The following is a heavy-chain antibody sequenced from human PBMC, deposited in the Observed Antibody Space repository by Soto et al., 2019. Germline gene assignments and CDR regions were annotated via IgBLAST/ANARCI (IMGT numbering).Heavy chain of an antibody. Sequence: PGESLKISCKGSGYSFTSYWISWVRQMPGKGLELMGRIVPSDSYTNYSPSFQGHVTISADKSISTAYLQWSSLKASDTAIYYCARILIAAPAYYYYGMDVWGQGTTVTVSS. CDR1: GYSFTSYW. CDR3: ARILIAAPAYYYYGMDV. V-gene: IGHV5-10-1*01. CDR2: IVPSDSYT. D-gene: IGHD6-25*01. J-gene: IGHJ6*02.